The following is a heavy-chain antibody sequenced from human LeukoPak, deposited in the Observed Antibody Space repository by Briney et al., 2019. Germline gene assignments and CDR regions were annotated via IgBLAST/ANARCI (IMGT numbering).Heavy chain of an antibody. CDR1: GYTFTSHY. CDR3: ARAILGGAFDI. V-gene: IGHV1-46*01. CDR2: INPTGGGT. J-gene: IGHJ3*02. D-gene: IGHD3-16*01. Sequence: ASVKVSCKASGYTFTSHYMHWVRQAPGQGLEWMGIINPTGGGTRYTQKFQGRVTMTRDTSTSVVYMELSGLRSDDTAVYYCARAILGGAFDIWGQGTRVTVSS.